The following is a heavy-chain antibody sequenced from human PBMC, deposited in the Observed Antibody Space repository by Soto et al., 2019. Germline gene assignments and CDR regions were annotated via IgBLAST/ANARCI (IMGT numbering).Heavy chain of an antibody. J-gene: IGHJ4*02. Sequence: LSLTCTVSGASISTYYWSWIRQPAGKGLEWIGRIYASGTTNYNPSLKSRVTMSVDTSKNQFSLQLDSVTAADTAVYYCARHYGDSFWGQRTLVTVSS. CDR2: IYASGTT. CDR1: GASISTYY. D-gene: IGHD2-21*02. V-gene: IGHV4-4*07. CDR3: ARHYGDSF.